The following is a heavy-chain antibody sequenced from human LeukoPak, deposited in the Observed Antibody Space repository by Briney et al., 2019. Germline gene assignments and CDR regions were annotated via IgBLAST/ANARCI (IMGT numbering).Heavy chain of an antibody. CDR3: AKVGSGRTDAFDI. J-gene: IGHJ3*02. CDR1: GFTFRSYD. V-gene: IGHV3-23*01. CDR2: ISGSGGST. Sequence: GGSLRLSCAASGFTFRSYDMNWVRQAPGKGLEWVSAISGSGGSTYYADSVKGRFTISRDNSKNTLYLQMNSLRAEDTAVYYCAKVGSGRTDAFDIWGQGTMVTVSS. D-gene: IGHD1-26*01.